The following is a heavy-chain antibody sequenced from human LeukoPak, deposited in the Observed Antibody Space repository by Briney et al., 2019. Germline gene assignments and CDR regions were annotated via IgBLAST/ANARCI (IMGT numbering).Heavy chain of an antibody. Sequence: GGSLRLSCAASGFTVSSNYMSWVRQAPGKGLEWVSGITWNGGSTGYADSVKGRFTISRDNAKNSLYLQMNSLRAEDTALYSCARAGDDSSGYFDYWGQGTLVTVSS. CDR2: ITWNGGST. V-gene: IGHV3-20*04. D-gene: IGHD3-22*01. CDR3: ARAGDDSSGYFDY. CDR1: GFTVSSNY. J-gene: IGHJ4*02.